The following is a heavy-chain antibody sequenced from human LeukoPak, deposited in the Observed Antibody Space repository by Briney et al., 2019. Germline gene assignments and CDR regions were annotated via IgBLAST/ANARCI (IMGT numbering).Heavy chain of an antibody. CDR2: IRGGDSI. D-gene: IGHD3/OR15-3a*01. CDR1: GVTLSTYA. Sequence: GGSLRLSCAASGVTLSTYAMSWARQAPGKGLEWVSYIRGGDSISYAESVKGRFTISRDNAKNSLSLQMNSLRAEDTAIYYCARDKDWSFDYWGQGTLVTVSS. V-gene: IGHV3-48*01. J-gene: IGHJ4*02. CDR3: ARDKDWSFDY.